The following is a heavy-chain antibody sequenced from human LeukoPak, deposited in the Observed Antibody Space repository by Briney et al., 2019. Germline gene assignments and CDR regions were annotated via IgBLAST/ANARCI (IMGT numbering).Heavy chain of an antibody. CDR3: ARDLLHLGELEVAC. J-gene: IGHJ4*02. D-gene: IGHD3-16*01. Sequence: ASVKVSCKASGYTFTSYGISWVRQAPGQGLEWMGWISAYNGNTNYAQKLQGRVTMTTDTSTSTAYMELRSLRSDDTAVYYCARDLLHLGELEVACWGQGTLVTVSS. V-gene: IGHV1-18*01. CDR2: ISAYNGNT. CDR1: GYTFTSYG.